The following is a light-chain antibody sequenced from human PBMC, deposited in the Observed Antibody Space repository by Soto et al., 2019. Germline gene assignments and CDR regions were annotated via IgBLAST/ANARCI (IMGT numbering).Light chain of an antibody. J-gene: IGKJ2*01. CDR1: QSISSW. CDR3: QQYNSYSMYT. CDR2: DAS. Sequence: DIQMTQSPSTLSASVGDRVTITCRASQSISSWLAWYQQKPGKAPKLLIYDASSLESGVPSRFSGSGSGTEFTLTISGLQPDDFATNYWQQYNSYSMYTCDQGTKLEIK. V-gene: IGKV1-5*01.